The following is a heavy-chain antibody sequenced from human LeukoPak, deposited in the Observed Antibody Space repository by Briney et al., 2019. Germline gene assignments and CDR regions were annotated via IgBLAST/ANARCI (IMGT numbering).Heavy chain of an antibody. V-gene: IGHV3-48*03. CDR2: ISSSGSTI. Sequence: GGSLRLSCAASGFTFSSYEMNWVRQAPGKGLEWVSYISSSGSTIYYADSVKGRFTISRDNAKNSLYLQMNSLRAEDTAVYHCARVYGDYVGRAFDIWGQGTMVTVSS. J-gene: IGHJ3*02. D-gene: IGHD4-17*01. CDR1: GFTFSSYE. CDR3: ARVYGDYVGRAFDI.